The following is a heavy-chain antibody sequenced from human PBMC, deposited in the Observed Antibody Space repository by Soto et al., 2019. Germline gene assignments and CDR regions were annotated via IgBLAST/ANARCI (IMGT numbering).Heavy chain of an antibody. D-gene: IGHD1-1*01. CDR3: TRGQHADFDH. CDR1: GFAFNSYW. Sequence: PGGSLRLSCAASGFAFNSYWMTWVRQAPGMGLQWVANINEHGNEKNYVDSVEGRFIISRDNAKNSLYLQLNSLRVDDTAMYYCTRGQHADFDHWSQGTLVTVSS. CDR2: INEHGNEK. J-gene: IGHJ4*02. V-gene: IGHV3-7*03.